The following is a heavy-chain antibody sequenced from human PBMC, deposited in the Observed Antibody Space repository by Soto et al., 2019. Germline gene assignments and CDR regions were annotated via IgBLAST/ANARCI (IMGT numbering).Heavy chain of an antibody. CDR2: IYYSGST. CDR1: GGSISSYY. D-gene: IGHD6-19*01. V-gene: IGHV4-59*01. J-gene: IGHJ4*02. Sequence: PSETLSLTCTVSGGSISSYYWSWIRQPPGKGLEWIGYIYYSGSTNYNPSLKSRVTISVDTSKNQFSLKLSSVTAADTAVYYCASAKQSLEYYFDYWGQGTLVTVSS. CDR3: ASAKQSLEYYFDY.